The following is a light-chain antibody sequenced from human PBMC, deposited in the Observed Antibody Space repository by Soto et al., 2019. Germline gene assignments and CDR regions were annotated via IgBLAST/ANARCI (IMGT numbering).Light chain of an antibody. V-gene: IGKV3-11*01. CDR3: HQRQSWPRT. Sequence: EIVMTQSPATLSVSPGERATLSCRASQSVSSYLAWYQQKPGQAPRLLIYDASNRATGIPAGFSGSGSGTDFTLTISDVEPEDFAVYYCHQRQSWPRTFGQGTKVDI. CDR2: DAS. J-gene: IGKJ1*01. CDR1: QSVSSY.